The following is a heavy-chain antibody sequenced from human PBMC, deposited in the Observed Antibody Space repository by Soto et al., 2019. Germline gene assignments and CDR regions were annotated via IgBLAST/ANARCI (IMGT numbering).Heavy chain of an antibody. CDR1: GGSFSGYY. J-gene: IGHJ6*02. V-gene: IGHV4-34*01. Sequence: SETLSLTCAVYGGSFSGYYWSWIRQPPGKGLEWIGEINHSGSTNYNPSLKSRVTISVDTSKNQSSLKLSSVTAADTAVYYCARVSLGGLRFLEWQRNYYYYGMDVWGQGTTVTVSS. CDR2: INHSGST. CDR3: ARVSLGGLRFLEWQRNYYYYGMDV. D-gene: IGHD3-3*01.